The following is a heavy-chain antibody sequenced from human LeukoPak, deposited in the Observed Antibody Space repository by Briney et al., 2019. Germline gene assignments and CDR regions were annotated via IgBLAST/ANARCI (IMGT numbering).Heavy chain of an antibody. CDR3: ARVCNGDYRYYFYMDV. V-gene: IGHV3-11*01. CDR2: ISSSGSNI. J-gene: IGHJ6*03. CDR1: GFTFSDYY. Sequence: GGSLRLFCGACGFTFSDYYKIWIRQAPGKWLEWVSYISSSGSNIYYAVSVERLFTIYRDDAKHSLYLQMNSLRAEDTAVYYGARVCNGDYRYYFYMDVWGKGTTVTISS. D-gene: IGHD4-17*01.